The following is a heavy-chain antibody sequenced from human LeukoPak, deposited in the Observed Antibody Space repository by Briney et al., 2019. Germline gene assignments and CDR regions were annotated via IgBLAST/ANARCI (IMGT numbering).Heavy chain of an antibody. Sequence: GGSLRLSCAASGFTVSSNYMSWVRQAPGKGLERVSIIYSGGGNTYYADSVKGRFTISRDNSKNTLYLQMNSLRAEDTAVYYCARDRGESSGWPIIDYWGQGTLVTVSS. CDR3: ARDRGESSGWPIIDY. CDR1: GFTVSSNY. CDR2: IYSGGGNT. D-gene: IGHD6-19*01. J-gene: IGHJ4*02. V-gene: IGHV3-66*01.